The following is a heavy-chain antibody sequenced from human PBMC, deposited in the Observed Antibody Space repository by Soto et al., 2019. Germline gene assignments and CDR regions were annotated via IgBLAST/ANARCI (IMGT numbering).Heavy chain of an antibody. D-gene: IGHD2-21*01. CDR3: ARIPDYYDAFDI. J-gene: IGHJ3*02. CDR1: GGSISSYY. V-gene: IGHV4-59*01. CDR2: IYYSGST. Sequence: PSETLSLTCTVSGGSISSYYWSWIRQPPGKGLEWIGYIYYSGSTNYNPSLKSRVTISVDTSKNQFSLKLSSVTAADTAVYYCARIPDYYDAFDIWGQGTMVTVS.